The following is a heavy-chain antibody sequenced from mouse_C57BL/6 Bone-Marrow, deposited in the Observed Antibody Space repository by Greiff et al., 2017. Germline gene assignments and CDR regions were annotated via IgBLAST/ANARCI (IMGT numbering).Heavy chain of an antibody. CDR3: ARRYFDV. Sequence: EVQRVESGPGLVKPSQSLSLTCSVTGYSITSGYYWNWIRQFPGNKLEWMGYISYDGSNNYNPSLKNRISITRDTSKNQFFLKLNSVTTEDTATYYCARRYFDVWGTGTTVTVSS. V-gene: IGHV3-6*01. CDR1: GYSITSGYY. CDR2: ISYDGSN. J-gene: IGHJ1*03.